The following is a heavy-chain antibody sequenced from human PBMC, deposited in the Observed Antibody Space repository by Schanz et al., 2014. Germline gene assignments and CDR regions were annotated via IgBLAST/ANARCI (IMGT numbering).Heavy chain of an antibody. CDR2: INSDGTKR. V-gene: IGHV3-33*08. CDR1: GFTLSSSG. CDR3: ARDGYSVVVISPTESFDI. Sequence: QVQLVESGGGVVQPGRSLRLSCAASGFTLSSSGMHLVRQAPGKGLEWVAFINSDGTKRFYADSVKSRFTISRDNSRNTLYLQMNSLRAEDTAVYYCARDGYSVVVISPTESFDIWGQGTMXTVSP. D-gene: IGHD2-21*01. J-gene: IGHJ3*02.